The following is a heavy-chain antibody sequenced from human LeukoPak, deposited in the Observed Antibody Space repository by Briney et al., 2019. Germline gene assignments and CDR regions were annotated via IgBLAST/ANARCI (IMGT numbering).Heavy chain of an antibody. J-gene: IGHJ5*02. Sequence: ETLSLTCAVYGGSFSGYYWSWIRQPPGKGLEWVANIKQDGSEENYVDSVKGRFTISRDNAKKSLYLQMNSLRVEDTAVYYCARFISLGAWGQGTLVTVSS. V-gene: IGHV3-7*01. CDR3: ARFISLGA. CDR1: GGSFSGYY. CDR2: IKQDGSEE. D-gene: IGHD3-10*01.